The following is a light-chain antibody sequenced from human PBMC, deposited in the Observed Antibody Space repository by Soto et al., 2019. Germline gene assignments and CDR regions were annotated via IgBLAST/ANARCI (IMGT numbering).Light chain of an antibody. J-gene: IGKJ2*02. V-gene: IGKV3-15*01. CDR3: QQYNNWLRGT. CDR1: QSISST. CDR2: GAS. Sequence: EIVMTQSPATLSVSPGESATLSCRASQSISSTLAWYQQKPGQAPRLLIYGASTRATGIPARFSGSGSGTEFTLTISSLQSEDFAIYYCQQYNNWLRGTFGQGTKLEIK.